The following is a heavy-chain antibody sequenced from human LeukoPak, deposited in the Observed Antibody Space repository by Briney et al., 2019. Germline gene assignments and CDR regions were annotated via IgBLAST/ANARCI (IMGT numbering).Heavy chain of an antibody. CDR1: GGSISSYY. Sequence: SETLSLTCTVSGGSISSYYWSWIRQPAGKGLEWIGRIYPSGSTNYNPSLKSRVTMSVDTSKNQFSLKLSSVTAADTAVYYCARTTEGGYTYDYFYYYYMDVWGKGTTVTISS. CDR3: ARTTEGGYTYDYFYYYYMDV. D-gene: IGHD5-18*01. V-gene: IGHV4-4*07. CDR2: IYPSGST. J-gene: IGHJ6*03.